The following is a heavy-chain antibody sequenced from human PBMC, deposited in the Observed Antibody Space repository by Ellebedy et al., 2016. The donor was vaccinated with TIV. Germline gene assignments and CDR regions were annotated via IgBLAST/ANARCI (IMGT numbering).Heavy chain of an antibody. J-gene: IGHJ4*02. V-gene: IGHV1-69*10. Sequence: AASVKVSCKASGGTFSNYPISWVRQAPGHGLEWMGGIIPILYLPNYAQKFQGRVTITADRTPSTAYVEMSSLRSEDTSVYFWARVLRLGDLSFNGPSDYWGQGTLVTVSS. CDR3: ARVLRLGDLSFNGPSDY. CDR1: GGTFSNYP. CDR2: IIPILYLP. D-gene: IGHD3-16*02.